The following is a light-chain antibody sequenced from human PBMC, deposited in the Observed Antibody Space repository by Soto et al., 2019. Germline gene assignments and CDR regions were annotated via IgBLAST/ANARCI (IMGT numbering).Light chain of an antibody. J-gene: IGLJ1*01. Sequence: QSVLTQPASVSGSPGQSITISCTGTSSDVGGYNYVSWYQQHPGKAPKLMIYDVSNRPSGVSNRFSGSKSGNTASLTISGLQAEDEAGYYCSSYTSSSTQVFGTGTKDTVL. CDR1: SSDVGGYNY. CDR3: SSYTSSSTQV. CDR2: DVS. V-gene: IGLV2-14*01.